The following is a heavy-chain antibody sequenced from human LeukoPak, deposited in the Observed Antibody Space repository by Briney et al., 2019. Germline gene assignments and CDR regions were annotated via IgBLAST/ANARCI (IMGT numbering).Heavy chain of an antibody. V-gene: IGHV1-69*05. CDR3: ARDQYYDSKGWFDP. CDR1: GGTFISYA. Sequence: SVKVSCKASGGTFISYAISWVRQAPGQGLEWMGGIIPIFGTANYAQKFQGRVTMTTDTSTSTAYMELRSLRSDDTAVYYCARDQYYDSKGWFDPWGQGTLVTVSS. CDR2: IIPIFGTA. D-gene: IGHD3-22*01. J-gene: IGHJ5*02.